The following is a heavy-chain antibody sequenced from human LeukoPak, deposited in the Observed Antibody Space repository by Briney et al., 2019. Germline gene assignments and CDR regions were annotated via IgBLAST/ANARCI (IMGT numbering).Heavy chain of an antibody. V-gene: IGHV4-61*05. CDR1: GGSISSSSYY. CDR3: ARHISSSGWYDWFDP. Sequence: SETLSLTCTVSGGSISSSSYYWGWIRQPPGKGLEWIGYIYYSGSTNYNPSLKSRVTISVDTSKNQFSLKLSSVTAADTAVYYCARHISSSGWYDWFDPWGQGTLVTVSS. J-gene: IGHJ5*02. D-gene: IGHD6-19*01. CDR2: IYYSGST.